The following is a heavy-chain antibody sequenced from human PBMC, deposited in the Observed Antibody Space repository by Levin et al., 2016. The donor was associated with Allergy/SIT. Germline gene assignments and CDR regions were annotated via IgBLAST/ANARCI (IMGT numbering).Heavy chain of an antibody. J-gene: IGHJ4*02. D-gene: IGHD3-3*01. Sequence: GESLKISCAASGFTFNTYWMYWVRQVPGKGPVWVARVKNDGSSINYADSVKGRFTISRDNAKNTVSLQMNSLRVEDTAVYYCARGATIFREIITPAAPDYWGQGTLVTVSS. CDR1: GFTFNTYW. V-gene: IGHV3-74*01. CDR2: VKNDGSSI. CDR3: ARGATIFREIITPAAPDY.